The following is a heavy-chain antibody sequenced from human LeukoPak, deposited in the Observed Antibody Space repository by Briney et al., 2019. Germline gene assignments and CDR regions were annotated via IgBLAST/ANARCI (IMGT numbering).Heavy chain of an antibody. D-gene: IGHD2-2*01. CDR1: GGSFSGYY. Sequence: SETLSLTCAVYGGSFSGYYWSWIRQPPGKGLEWIGEINHSGSTNYNPSLKSRVTISVDTSKNQFSLKLSSVTAADTAVYYCARESQGVVVSSAAFDIWGQGTMVTVSS. CDR2: INHSGST. J-gene: IGHJ3*02. V-gene: IGHV4-34*01. CDR3: ARESQGVVVSSAAFDI.